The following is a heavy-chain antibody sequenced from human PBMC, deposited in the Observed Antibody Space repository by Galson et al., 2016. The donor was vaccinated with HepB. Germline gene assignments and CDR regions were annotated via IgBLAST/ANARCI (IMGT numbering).Heavy chain of an antibody. CDR1: GYTFTFNY. V-gene: IGHV1-46*01. J-gene: IGHJ3*02. Sequence: SAKVSCKASGYTFTFNYIHWVRQAPGQGLEWMGIINPSGGAINYAQKFQGRATMTRDTSTSTVYMELSGLRTKDTAVYYCGRWASVGSGDAFDIWGQGTMVTVSS. CDR3: GRWASVGSGDAFDI. CDR2: INPSGGAI. D-gene: IGHD6-19*01.